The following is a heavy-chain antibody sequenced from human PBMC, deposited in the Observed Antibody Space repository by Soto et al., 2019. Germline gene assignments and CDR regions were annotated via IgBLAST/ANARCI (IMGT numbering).Heavy chain of an antibody. D-gene: IGHD5-18*01. V-gene: IGHV4-30-2*01. Sequence: SETLSLTCAVSGGSISSCGYSWSWIRQPPGKGLEWIGYIYHSGSTYYNPSLKSRVTISVDRSKNQFSLKLSSVTAADTAVYYCARTTWIQLWYPLLDVWGQGTTVTVSS. J-gene: IGHJ6*02. CDR3: ARTTWIQLWYPLLDV. CDR1: GGSISSCGYS. CDR2: IYHSGST.